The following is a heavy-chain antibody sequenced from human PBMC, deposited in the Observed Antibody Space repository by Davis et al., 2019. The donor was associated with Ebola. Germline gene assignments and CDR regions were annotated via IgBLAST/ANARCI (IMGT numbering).Heavy chain of an antibody. CDR1: GFIFNTYA. D-gene: IGHD2-15*01. J-gene: IGHJ4*02. Sequence: GGSLRLSCAASGFIFNTYAMHWVRQAPGKGLEWVSGISWNSGSIGYADSVKGRFTISRDNAKNSLYLQMNSLRAEDTALYYCAKDVGYCSGGSCYSGNYFDYWGQGTLVTVSS. CDR2: ISWNSGSI. CDR3: AKDVGYCSGGSCYSGNYFDY. V-gene: IGHV3-9*01.